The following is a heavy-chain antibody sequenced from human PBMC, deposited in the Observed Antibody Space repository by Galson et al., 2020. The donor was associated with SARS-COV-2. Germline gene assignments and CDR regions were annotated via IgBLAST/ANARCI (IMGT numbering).Heavy chain of an antibody. D-gene: IGHD3-10*01. J-gene: IGHJ4*02. Sequence: GESLKISCAASGFSFDVYGMHWVRQAPGKGLEWVAVISHDGSNKYYADSLKGRFTISRDNSKSTLYLQMNSLRAEDTAVYYCAKKSAAGGSGSYRPFDYWGQGTLVTVSS. V-gene: IGHV3-30*18. CDR2: ISHDGSNK. CDR3: AKKSAAGGSGSYRPFDY. CDR1: GFSFDVYG.